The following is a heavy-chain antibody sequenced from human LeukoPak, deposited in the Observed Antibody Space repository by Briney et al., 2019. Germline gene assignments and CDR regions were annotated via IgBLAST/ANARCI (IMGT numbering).Heavy chain of an antibody. CDR1: GGSINTYY. J-gene: IGHJ4*02. V-gene: IGHV4-59*12. D-gene: IGHD4-23*01. Sequence: SETLSLTCTVSGGSINTYYWNWIRQPPGKGLEWIGYIYYSGSTNYNPSLKSRVTISVDTSKNQFSLKLNSMTAADTAVYYCARRPRNSGNYGGPSGLDFWGQGTRVIVSS. CDR3: ARRPRNSGNYGGPSGLDF. CDR2: IYYSGST.